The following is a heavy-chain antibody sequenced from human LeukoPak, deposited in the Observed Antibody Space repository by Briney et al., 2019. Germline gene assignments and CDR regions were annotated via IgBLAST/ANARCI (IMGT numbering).Heavy chain of an antibody. CDR2: ISGSGGST. Sequence: GGSLRLSCAASGFTFSSYGMSWVRQAPGKGLEWVSAISGSGGSTYYADSVKGRFTISRDNSKNTLYLQMNSLRAEDTAVYYCAKDRGGSLDIFDYWGQGTLVTVSS. J-gene: IGHJ4*02. CDR3: AKDRGGSLDIFDY. CDR1: GFTFSSYG. D-gene: IGHD1-26*01. V-gene: IGHV3-23*01.